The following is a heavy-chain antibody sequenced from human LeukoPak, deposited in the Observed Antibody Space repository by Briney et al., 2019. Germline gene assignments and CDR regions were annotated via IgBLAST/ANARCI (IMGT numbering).Heavy chain of an antibody. CDR2: IRSKAYGGTT. CDR3: TRHLTGDYGFAFDI. Sequence: GRSMRLSCTASGFTFGDYAMSWFRQAPGKGLEWGGFIRSKAYGGTTEYAASVKGRFTISRDDSKSIAYLQMNSLKTEDTAVYYCTRHLTGDYGFAFDIWGQGTMVTVSS. V-gene: IGHV3-49*03. D-gene: IGHD4-17*01. CDR1: GFTFGDYA. J-gene: IGHJ3*02.